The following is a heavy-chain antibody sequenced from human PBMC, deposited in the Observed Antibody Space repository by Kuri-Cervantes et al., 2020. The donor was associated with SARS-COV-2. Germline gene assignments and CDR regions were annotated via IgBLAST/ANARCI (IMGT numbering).Heavy chain of an antibody. CDR1: GYSFTSYW. J-gene: IGHJ6*02. V-gene: IGHV5-51*01. CDR3: ARLQMPRYYYSYYGMDV. CDR2: IYPGNSDT. D-gene: IGHD2-2*01. Sequence: GGSLRLSCKGSGYSFTSYWNGWVRRMTGAGLEWMGIIYPGNSDTRYSPSFQGQVTNSADKSISTPYLQLSSMKASDTATYYCARLQMPRYYYSYYGMDVWGLGTTVTVSS.